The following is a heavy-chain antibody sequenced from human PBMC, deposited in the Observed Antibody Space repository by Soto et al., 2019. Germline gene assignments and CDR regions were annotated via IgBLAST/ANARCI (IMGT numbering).Heavy chain of an antibody. CDR2: IWYDGSNK. J-gene: IGHJ4*02. CDR3: ARGPNYCDYVIDY. D-gene: IGHD4-17*01. CDR1: GFSFKSHG. V-gene: IGHV3-33*01. Sequence: QVELVESGGGVVQPGRSLRLSCAASGFSFKSHGMHWVRQAPGKGLEWVALIWYDGSNKYHEDSVKGRFTISRDNSENTLYLQMSSLRAEVTAVYYCARGPNYCDYVIDYWGRGTLVTVSS.